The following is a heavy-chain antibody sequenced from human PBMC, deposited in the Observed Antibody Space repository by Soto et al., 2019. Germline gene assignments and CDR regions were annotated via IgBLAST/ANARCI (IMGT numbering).Heavy chain of an antibody. D-gene: IGHD2-21*02. J-gene: IGHJ4*02. Sequence: GGSLRLSCAASGFTFSSYGMHWVRQAPGKGLEWVAVISYDGSNKYYADSVKGRFTISRDNSKNTLYLQMNSLRAEDTAVYYCAKEPGGDRAWFDYWGQGTLVTVSS. V-gene: IGHV3-30*18. CDR1: GFTFSSYG. CDR3: AKEPGGDRAWFDY. CDR2: ISYDGSNK.